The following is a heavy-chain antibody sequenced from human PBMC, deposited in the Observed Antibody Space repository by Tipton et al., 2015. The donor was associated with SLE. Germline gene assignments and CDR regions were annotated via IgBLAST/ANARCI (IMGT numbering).Heavy chain of an antibody. Sequence: SLRLSCAASGFTFSSYAMSWVRQAPGKGLEWVSAISGSGGSTYYADSVKGRFTISRDNSKNTLYLQMNSLRAEDTAVYYCGHAPVYDIYFYYGMDVWGQGTTVTVSS. D-gene: IGHD1-1*01. CDR1: GFTFSSYA. J-gene: IGHJ6*02. CDR3: GHAPVYDIYFYYGMDV. V-gene: IGHV3-23*01. CDR2: ISGSGGST.